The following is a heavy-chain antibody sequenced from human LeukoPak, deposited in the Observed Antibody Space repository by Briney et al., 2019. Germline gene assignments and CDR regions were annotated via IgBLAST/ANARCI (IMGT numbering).Heavy chain of an antibody. CDR1: GFTFSTYG. J-gene: IGHJ4*02. CDR2: ISGSGDIT. Sequence: GGSLRLSCAASGFTFSTYGMSWVRQAPGKGLEWVSAISGSGDITYYADSVKGRFTISRDNSKNTLYLQMNSLRAEDTAVYYCAKEPFEATSGFDYWGQGTLVTVSS. CDR3: AKEPFEATSGFDY. V-gene: IGHV3-23*01. D-gene: IGHD3-16*01.